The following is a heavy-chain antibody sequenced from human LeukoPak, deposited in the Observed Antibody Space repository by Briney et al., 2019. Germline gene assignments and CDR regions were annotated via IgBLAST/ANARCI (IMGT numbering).Heavy chain of an antibody. D-gene: IGHD2-2*02. CDR3: ARERAEDIVVVPAAIHPEIVVTIDDFDY. V-gene: IGHV3-7*01. J-gene: IGHJ4*02. CDR2: IKQDGSEK. CDR1: GFTFSSYW. Sequence: GGSLRLSCAASGFTFSSYWMSWVRQAPGKGLEWVANIKQDGSEKYYVDSVKGRFTISRDNAKNSLCLQMNSLRAEDTAVYYCARERAEDIVVVPAAIHPEIVVTIDDFDYWGQGTLVTVSS.